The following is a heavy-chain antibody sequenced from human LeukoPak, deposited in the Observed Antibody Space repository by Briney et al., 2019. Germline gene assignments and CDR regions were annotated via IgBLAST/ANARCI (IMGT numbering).Heavy chain of an antibody. V-gene: IGHV4-30-2*01. CDR2: IYHSGST. J-gene: IGHJ4*02. D-gene: IGHD3-16*02. CDR3: ARAPMITFGGVIDYFDY. CDR1: GGSISSGGYY. Sequence: SQTLSLTCTVSGGSISSGGYYWSWIRQPPGKGLEWIGYIYHSGSTYYNPSLKSRVTISVDRSKNQFSLKLGFVTAADTAVYYCARAPMITFGGVIDYFDYWGQGTLVTVSS.